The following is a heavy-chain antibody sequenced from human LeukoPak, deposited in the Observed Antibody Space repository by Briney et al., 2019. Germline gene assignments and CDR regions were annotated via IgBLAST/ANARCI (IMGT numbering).Heavy chain of an antibody. J-gene: IGHJ4*02. CDR2: IYYSGST. CDR1: GGSISSYY. CDR3: AREGGPYRPLDY. Sequence: SETLSLTCTVSGGSISSYYWSWIRQPPGKGLEWIGYIYYSGSTNYNPSLKSRVTISVDTSKNQFSLKLSSVTAADTAVYYCAREGGPYRPLDYSGQATPVTVSS. V-gene: IGHV4-59*01.